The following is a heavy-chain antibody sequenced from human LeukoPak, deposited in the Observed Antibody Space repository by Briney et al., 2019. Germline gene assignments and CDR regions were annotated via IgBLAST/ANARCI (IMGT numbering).Heavy chain of an antibody. CDR1: GFTFDDYA. V-gene: IGHV3-9*03. CDR3: AKGARPGYCSSTSCPEDYYYYMDV. CDR2: ISWNSGSI. J-gene: IGHJ6*03. D-gene: IGHD2-2*01. Sequence: GGSLRPSCAASGFTFDDYAMHWVRQAPGKGLEWVSGISWNSGSIGYADSVKGRFTISRDNAKNSLYLQMNSLRAEHMALYYCAKGARPGYCSSTSCPEDYYYYMDVWGKGTTVTVSS.